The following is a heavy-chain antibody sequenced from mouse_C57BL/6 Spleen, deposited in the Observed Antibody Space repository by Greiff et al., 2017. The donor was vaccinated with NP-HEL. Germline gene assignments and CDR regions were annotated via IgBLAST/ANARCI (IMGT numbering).Heavy chain of an antibody. V-gene: IGHV1-80*01. Sequence: QVQLKESGAELVKPGASVKISCKASGYAFSSYWMNWVKQRPGKGLEWIGQIYPGDGDTNYNGKFKGKATLTADKSSSTAYMQLSSLTSEDSAVYFCARIYYDYDCFAYWGQGTLVTVSA. J-gene: IGHJ3*01. CDR2: IYPGDGDT. D-gene: IGHD2-4*01. CDR3: ARIYYDYDCFAY. CDR1: GYAFSSYW.